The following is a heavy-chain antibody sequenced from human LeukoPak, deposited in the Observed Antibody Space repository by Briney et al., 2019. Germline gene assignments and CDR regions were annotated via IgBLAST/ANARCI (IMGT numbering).Heavy chain of an antibody. CDR3: ARGSGYCSGGSCYEIDY. J-gene: IGHJ4*02. D-gene: IGHD2-15*01. Sequence: KPSETLSLTCTVSGGSVSSGSYYWSWIRQPPGKGLVWIGYIYYSGSTNYNPSLKSRVTISVDTSKNQFSLKLSSVTAADTAVYYCARGSGYCSGGSCYEIDYWGQGTLVTVSS. CDR2: IYYSGST. V-gene: IGHV4-61*01. CDR1: GGSVSSGSYY.